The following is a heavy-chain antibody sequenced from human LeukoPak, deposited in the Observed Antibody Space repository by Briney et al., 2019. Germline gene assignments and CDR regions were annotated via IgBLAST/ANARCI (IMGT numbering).Heavy chain of an antibody. D-gene: IGHD6-13*01. V-gene: IGHV4-39*01. CDR3: ARHLGSSSWYPLDY. Sequence: SETLSLTCTVSGGAISSSSYYWGWIRQPPGKGLEWIGSIYYSGSTYYNPSLKSRVTISVDTSKNQFSLKLSSVTAADTAVYYCARHLGSSSWYPLDYWGQGTLVTVSS. CDR2: IYYSGST. J-gene: IGHJ4*02. CDR1: GGAISSSSYY.